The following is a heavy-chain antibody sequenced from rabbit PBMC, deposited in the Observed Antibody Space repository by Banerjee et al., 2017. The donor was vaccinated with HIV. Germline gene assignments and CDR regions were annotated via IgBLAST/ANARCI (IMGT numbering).Heavy chain of an antibody. V-gene: IGHV1S45*01. CDR2: INSNTGNT. CDR3: ARYAAGSGYPL. Sequence: QQQLVESGGDLVKPEGSPKLSCTASGFDFSSYGISWVRQAPGKGLEWIACINSNTGNTVYASWAKGPFTISKTSSTPVTLQMTSLTAADTATYFCARYAAGSGYPLWGQGTLVTVS. J-gene: IGHJ3*01. CDR1: GFDFSSYG. D-gene: IGHD8-1*01.